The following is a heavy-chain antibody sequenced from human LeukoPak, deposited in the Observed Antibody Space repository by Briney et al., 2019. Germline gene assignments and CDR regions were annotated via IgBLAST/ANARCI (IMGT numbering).Heavy chain of an antibody. J-gene: IGHJ5*02. CDR2: ISGSGGST. V-gene: IGHV3-23*01. Sequence: HPGGSLRLSCAASGFTFSTYAMSWVRQAPGKGLEWVSSISGSGGSTYYADSAKGRFTISRENSRNTLYLQMNSLRAEDTAVYYCAKGGGGSCYSYSNHWGQGTLVTVSS. CDR1: GFTFSTYA. D-gene: IGHD2-15*01. CDR3: AKGGGGSCYSYSNH.